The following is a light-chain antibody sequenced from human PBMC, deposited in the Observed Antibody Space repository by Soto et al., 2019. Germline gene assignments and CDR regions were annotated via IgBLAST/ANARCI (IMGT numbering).Light chain of an antibody. J-gene: IGKJ1*01. CDR3: QQANSFPWT. CDR2: GAL. V-gene: IGKV1-12*01. Sequence: DIQMTQSPSSVSASVGDRVTITCRASQGIGSWLAWYQQKPGKAPKLLIYGALSLQSGVPSRFSGSVSGTDFAPTISSLQPEYSGTYYCQQANSFPWTFGQGTKVEIK. CDR1: QGIGSW.